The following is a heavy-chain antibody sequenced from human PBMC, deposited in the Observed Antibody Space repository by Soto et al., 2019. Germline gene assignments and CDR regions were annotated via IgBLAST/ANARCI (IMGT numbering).Heavy chain of an antibody. V-gene: IGHV1-18*01. Sequence: QVQLVQSGAEVKKPGASVKVSCKASGYTFTSDGISWVRQAPRQGLEWMGWISASSGNTNYAQRLQGRVTMTTDTSTSTAYMELRSLRSDDTAVYYCARDSQYWYFDLWGRGTLVTVSS. CDR2: ISASSGNT. CDR3: ARDSQYWYFDL. J-gene: IGHJ2*01. CDR1: GYTFTSDG.